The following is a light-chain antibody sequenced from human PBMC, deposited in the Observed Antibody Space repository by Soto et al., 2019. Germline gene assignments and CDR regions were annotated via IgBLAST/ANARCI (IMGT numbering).Light chain of an antibody. V-gene: IGKV3-20*01. J-gene: IGKJ1*01. CDR3: QQYGSSPWT. CDR2: GAS. Sequence: EIVLTQSPGTLSLSPGERATLSCRAIQSVSSSYLAWYQQKPGQAPRLLIYGASSRATGIPDRFSGSGSGTDFTLTISSLEPEDFAVYYCQQYGSSPWTFGQGTKVDIK. CDR1: QSVSSSY.